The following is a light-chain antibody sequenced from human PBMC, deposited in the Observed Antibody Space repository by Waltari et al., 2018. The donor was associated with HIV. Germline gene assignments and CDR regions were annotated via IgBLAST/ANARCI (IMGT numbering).Light chain of an antibody. V-gene: IGLV3-19*01. Sequence: SSELTQDPAVSVALGQTVRITCQGDSLRRNYASWYQQKPGQAPVPVIHDKNSRPSGIPDRISGSSSRKTASLTITGAQAEDEADYYCNSRDSSDNHLVFGGGTKLTVL. CDR1: SLRRNY. CDR2: DKN. CDR3: NSRDSSDNHLV. J-gene: IGLJ3*02.